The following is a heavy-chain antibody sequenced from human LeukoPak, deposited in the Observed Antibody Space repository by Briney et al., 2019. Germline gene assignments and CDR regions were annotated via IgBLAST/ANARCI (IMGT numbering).Heavy chain of an antibody. CDR2: IKQDGSEK. CDR3: ASRVGSGSYYRGVFRI. Sequence: GGSLRLSCAASGFTFSSYWMSWVRQAPGKGLEWVANIKQDGSEKYYVDSVKGRFTISRDNAKNSLYLQMNSLRAEDTAVYYCASRVGSGSYYRGVFRIWGQGTMVTVSS. D-gene: IGHD3-10*01. CDR1: GFTFSSYW. V-gene: IGHV3-7*01. J-gene: IGHJ3*02.